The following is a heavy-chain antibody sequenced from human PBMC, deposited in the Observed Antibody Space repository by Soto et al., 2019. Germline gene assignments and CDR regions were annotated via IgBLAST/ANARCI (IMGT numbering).Heavy chain of an antibody. D-gene: IGHD3-3*01. CDR3: AREVFGVSMDV. CDR2: ITDSGSVT. V-gene: IGHV3-48*02. Sequence: EVQLVESGGGLVQRGGSLRLSCAASGFTFGTYSMNWVRQAPGKGLEWVSYITDSGSVTDYTDSVNGRFTISRDIAKNSLYLQMNSLRDEDTAVYYCAREVFGVSMDVWGRGTTVSVSS. J-gene: IGHJ6*02. CDR1: GFTFGTYS.